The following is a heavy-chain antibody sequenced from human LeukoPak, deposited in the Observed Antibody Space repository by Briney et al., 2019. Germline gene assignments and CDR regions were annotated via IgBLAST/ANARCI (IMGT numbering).Heavy chain of an antibody. J-gene: IGHJ5*02. D-gene: IGHD6-13*01. CDR2: ISAYNGNT. Sequence: GASVKVSCQASGYIFTSYGISWVRQAPGQGLEWMGWISAYNGNTNYAQKLQGRVTMTTDTSTSTAYMELRSLRSDDTAVYYCARAIAAANWFDPWGQGTLVTVSS. CDR1: GYIFTSYG. CDR3: ARAIAAANWFDP. V-gene: IGHV1-18*01.